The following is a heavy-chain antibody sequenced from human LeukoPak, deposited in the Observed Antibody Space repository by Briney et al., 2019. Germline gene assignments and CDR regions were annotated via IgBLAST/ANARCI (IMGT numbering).Heavy chain of an antibody. D-gene: IGHD6-13*01. CDR1: GGSFSGYY. V-gene: IGHV4-34*01. CDR2: INHSGST. Sequence: SETLSLTCAVYGGSFSGYYWSWIRQPPGKGLEWIGEINHSGSTNYNPSLKSRVTISVDTYKNQFSLKLSSVTAADTAVYYCASNRGYSSSWYWFNWFDPWGQGTLVTVSS. CDR3: ASNRGYSSSWYWFNWFDP. J-gene: IGHJ5*02.